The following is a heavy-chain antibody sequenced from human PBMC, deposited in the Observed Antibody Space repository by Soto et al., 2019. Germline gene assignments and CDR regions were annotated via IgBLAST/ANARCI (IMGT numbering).Heavy chain of an antibody. Sequence: QVQLRESGPGLVKTSGTLSLTCAVSGVSISTITWWSWVRQPPGKGLQWIGESYHSGSTNYNPSLKSRVTISVDKSKNQFSLELSSVTAADTAVYYCARDLGSCSSTSCRPFDYWGQGTLVTVSS. D-gene: IGHD2-2*03. CDR2: SYHSGST. J-gene: IGHJ4*02. CDR3: ARDLGSCSSTSCRPFDY. CDR1: GVSISTITW. V-gene: IGHV4-4*02.